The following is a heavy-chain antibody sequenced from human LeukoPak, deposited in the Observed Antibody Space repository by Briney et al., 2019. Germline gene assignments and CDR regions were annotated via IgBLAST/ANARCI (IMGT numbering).Heavy chain of an antibody. CDR3: VRHYYGSGSYRFDP. D-gene: IGHD3-10*01. V-gene: IGHV4-59*08. CDR2: IYYSGS. J-gene: IGHJ5*02. Sequence: SETLSLTCTVSGGSISSYYWSWIRQPPGRGLEWIGYIYYSGSNYNPSLKSRVTISIDTSKNQFPLQLSSVTAADTAVYYCVRHYYGSGSYRFDPWGQGTLVTVSS. CDR1: GGSISSYY.